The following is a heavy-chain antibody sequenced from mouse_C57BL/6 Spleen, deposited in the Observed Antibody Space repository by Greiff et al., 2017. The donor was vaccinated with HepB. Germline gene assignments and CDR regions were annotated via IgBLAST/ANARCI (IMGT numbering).Heavy chain of an antibody. CDR3: ARIYGSSYSNWDPYYFDY. Sequence: EVQLVESGGGLVKPGGSLKLSCAASGFTFSDYGMHWVRQAPEKGLEWVAYISSGSSTIYYADTVKGRFPISRDNAKNTLFLQMTSLRSEDTAMYYCARIYGSSYSNWDPYYFDYWGQGTTLTVSS. CDR1: GFTFSDYG. V-gene: IGHV5-17*01. D-gene: IGHD1-1*01. J-gene: IGHJ2*01. CDR2: ISSGSSTI.